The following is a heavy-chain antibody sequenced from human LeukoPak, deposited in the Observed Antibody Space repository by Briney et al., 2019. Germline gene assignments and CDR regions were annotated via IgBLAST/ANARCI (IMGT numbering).Heavy chain of an antibody. CDR2: IYYSGST. J-gene: IGHJ4*02. CDR3: ARHSSFSTYYYGSGSYYRGHFDY. V-gene: IGHV4-39*01. Sequence: SETLSLTCTVSGGSISSSSYYWGWIRQPPGKGLEWIGSIYYSGSTNYNPSLKSRVTISVDTSKNQFSLKLSSVTAADTAVYYCARHSSFSTYYYGSGSYYRGHFDYWGQGTLVTVSS. D-gene: IGHD3-10*01. CDR1: GGSISSSSYY.